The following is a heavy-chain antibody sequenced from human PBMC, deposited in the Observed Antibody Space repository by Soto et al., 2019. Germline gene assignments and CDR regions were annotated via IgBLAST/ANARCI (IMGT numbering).Heavy chain of an antibody. CDR3: AKDAVYNDGLWLMDH. CDR1: GLPYRTFA. V-gene: IGHV3-23*05. D-gene: IGHD2-21*01. CDR2: IYGSGRGI. J-gene: IGHJ4*02. Sequence: PXEALTLFSTASGLPYRTFAMMSVRQAPGKGLECVSGIYGSGRGIEYADSVKGRFTISRDNSKNTVYLQMTDLRAEDTAVYYCAKDAVYNDGLWLMDHWGRGTQVTVSS.